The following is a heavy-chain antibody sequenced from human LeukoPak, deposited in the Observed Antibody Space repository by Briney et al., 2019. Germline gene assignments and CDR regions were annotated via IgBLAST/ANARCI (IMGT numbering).Heavy chain of an antibody. Sequence: GGSLRLSCAAFGFTFSDYYMSWIRQAPGKGLEWVSYISSSGSTIYYADSVKGRFTISRDNAKNSLYLQMNSLRAEDTAVYYCARDGVTYSSGWYTEFDYWGQGTLVTVSS. CDR1: GFTFSDYY. CDR2: ISSSGSTI. V-gene: IGHV3-11*04. D-gene: IGHD6-19*01. CDR3: ARDGVTYSSGWYTEFDY. J-gene: IGHJ4*02.